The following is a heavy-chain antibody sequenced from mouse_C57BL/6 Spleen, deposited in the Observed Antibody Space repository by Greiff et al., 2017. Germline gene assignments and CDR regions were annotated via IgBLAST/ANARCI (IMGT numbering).Heavy chain of an antibody. CDR2: ISDGGSYT. D-gene: IGHD1-1*01. Sequence: EVKLVESGGGLVKPGGSLKLSCAASGFTFSSYAMSWVRQTPEKRLEWVATISDGGSYTYYPDNVKGRFTISRDNAKNNLYLQMSHLKSEDTAMYCCARDDYGSSDYFDYWGQGTTLTVSS. J-gene: IGHJ2*01. CDR1: GFTFSSYA. CDR3: ARDDYGSSDYFDY. V-gene: IGHV5-4*01.